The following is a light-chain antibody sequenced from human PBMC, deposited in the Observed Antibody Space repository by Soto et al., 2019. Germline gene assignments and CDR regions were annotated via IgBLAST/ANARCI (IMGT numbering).Light chain of an antibody. V-gene: IGLV1-47*01. CDR2: KTD. J-gene: IGLJ2*01. Sequence: QSVLTQPPSASGTPGQRVIISCSGSSSDIGSNYVYWYQQLPGTAPKLLIYKTDLRPSGVPDRFSGSKSGTSASLAIGGLRSEDEAEYYCAAWHDSLNGVFFGGGTQLTVL. CDR1: SSDIGSNY. CDR3: AAWHDSLNGVF.